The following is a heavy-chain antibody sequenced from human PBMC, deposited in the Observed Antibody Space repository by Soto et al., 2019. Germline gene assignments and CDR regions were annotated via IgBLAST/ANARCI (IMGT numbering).Heavy chain of an antibody. Sequence: ITLKESGPTLVKPTQTLTLTCTFTGFSLSTSGVGVGRIRQPPGTALEWLALIFWDDDTRYSPSLKSRLTITKATSKHQVVLTMTNMYPVDTATYYCAHLSQLWSGGGGWCDPLGQGTLVTVSS. D-gene: IGHD3-10*01. CDR2: IFWDDDT. J-gene: IGHJ5*02. CDR1: GFSLSTSGVG. CDR3: AHLSQLWSGGGGWCDP. V-gene: IGHV2-5*02.